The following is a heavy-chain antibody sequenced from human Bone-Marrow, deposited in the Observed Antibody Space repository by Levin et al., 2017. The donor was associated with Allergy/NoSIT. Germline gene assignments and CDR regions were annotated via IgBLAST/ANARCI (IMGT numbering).Heavy chain of an antibody. CDR3: VKDIYRDGSNIDH. V-gene: IGHV3-9*01. CDR1: GFNVDDYA. Sequence: GGSLRLSCAVSGFNVDDYAMHWVRQAPGKGLEWVSGITWNRGKKYYADSVMGRFTISRDSVKNSLYLEMNSLRGEDTALFYCVKDIYRDGSNIDHWGQGTLVTVSS. D-gene: IGHD5-24*01. J-gene: IGHJ4*02. CDR2: ITWNRGKK.